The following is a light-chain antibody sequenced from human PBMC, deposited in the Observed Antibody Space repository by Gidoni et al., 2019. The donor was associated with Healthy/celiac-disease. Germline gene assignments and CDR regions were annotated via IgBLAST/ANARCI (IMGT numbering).Light chain of an antibody. CDR1: QSVSSN. J-gene: IGKJ1*01. Sequence: EIVMTQSPATLSVSPGARATLSCRASQSVSSNLAWYQQKPCQAPRLLIYGASTRATGIPARLSGSGSGTEFTLTISSLQSEDFAVYDCQQYNNWPPKTFGQGTKVEIK. CDR3: QQYNNWPPKT. V-gene: IGKV3-15*01. CDR2: GAS.